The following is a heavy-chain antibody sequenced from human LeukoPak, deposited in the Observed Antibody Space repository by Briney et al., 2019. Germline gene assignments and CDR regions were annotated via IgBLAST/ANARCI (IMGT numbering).Heavy chain of an antibody. V-gene: IGHV3-23*01. D-gene: IGHD3-10*02. J-gene: IGHJ6*02. Sequence: GGSLRLSCAASGLTFSKYAMTWVRQAPGKGLEWVSGLSGSGINTYYADSVKGRFTISRDNSKNMLFLQLNSLRAEDTALYYCARDLHYYVAMDVWGQGTTVTVSS. CDR2: LSGSGINT. CDR1: GLTFSKYA. CDR3: ARDLHYYVAMDV.